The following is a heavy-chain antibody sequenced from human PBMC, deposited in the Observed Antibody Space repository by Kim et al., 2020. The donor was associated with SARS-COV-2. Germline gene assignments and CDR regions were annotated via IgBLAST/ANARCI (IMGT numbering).Heavy chain of an antibody. J-gene: IGHJ3*02. D-gene: IGHD2-21*01. Sequence: SETLSLTCTVSGGSISSYYWSWIRQPPGKGLEWIGYIYYSGSTNYNPSLKSRVTISVDTSKNQFSLKLSSVTAADTAVYYCARGRGPYCGGDCYSGDENAFDIWGRGTMVTVSS. CDR1: GGSISSYY. V-gene: IGHV4-59*01. CDR3: ARGRGPYCGGDCYSGDENAFDI. CDR2: IYYSGST.